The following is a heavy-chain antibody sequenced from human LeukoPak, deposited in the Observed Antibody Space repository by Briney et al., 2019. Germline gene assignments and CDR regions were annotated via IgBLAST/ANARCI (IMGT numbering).Heavy chain of an antibody. D-gene: IGHD6-19*01. J-gene: IGHJ5*02. CDR3: AKCSRLGYTSGWCNWIDP. CDR2: VGGSSGGST. Sequence: TGGSLRLSCAGSGFTFSSDAMNWVRLAPGKGLEWVSSVGGSSGGSTQYADAVKGRFTVSRDNSKSTLYLQMNSLRADDTAIYYCAKCSRLGYTSGWCNWIDPWGQGTLVTVSS. V-gene: IGHV3-23*01. CDR1: GFTFSSDA.